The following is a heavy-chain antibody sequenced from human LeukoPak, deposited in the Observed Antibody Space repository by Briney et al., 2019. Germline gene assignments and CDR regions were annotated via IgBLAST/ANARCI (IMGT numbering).Heavy chain of an antibody. J-gene: IGHJ5*02. CDR2: INPNSGGT. D-gene: IGHD2-2*01. CDR1: GYTFTGYY. CDR3: AREGEDIVVVTSIPGYNWFDP. Sequence: GASVKVSCKASGYTFTGYYIHWVRQAPGHGLEWMGRINPNSGGTNYAQKFQGRVTMTRDTSISTAYMELSRLRSDDTAVYYCAREGEDIVVVTSIPGYNWFDPWGQGTLVTVSS. V-gene: IGHV1-2*02.